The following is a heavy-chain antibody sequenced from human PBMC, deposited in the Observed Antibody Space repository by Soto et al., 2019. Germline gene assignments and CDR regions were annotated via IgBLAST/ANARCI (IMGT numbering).Heavy chain of an antibody. CDR1: GFTLCDYG. V-gene: IGHV3-23*01. Sequence: EVQLLDSGGGLVQPGGSLRLSCAVSGFTLCDYGVTWVRQAPGKGLEWVSGFSGGGGGTFYADSVKGRFTISRDDSKNTAYLQMNGLGVEDTAVYYCVRWNGFGDHWGQGTLVTVSS. J-gene: IGHJ4*02. CDR3: VRWNGFGDH. D-gene: IGHD1-1*01. CDR2: FSGGGGGT.